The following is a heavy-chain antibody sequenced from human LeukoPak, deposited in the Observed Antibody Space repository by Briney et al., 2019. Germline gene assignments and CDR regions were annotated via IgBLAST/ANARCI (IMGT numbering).Heavy chain of an antibody. CDR2: ISGSGVTT. V-gene: IGHV3-23*01. CDR1: GFTFSSYA. Sequence: GGSLRLSCAASGFTFSSYAMSWVRQAPGKGLEWVSAISGSGVTTYYADSVKGRFTISRDNSKNTLYLQMNSLRVKDAAVYYCAKDRIVGATTSYDYFDYWGQGTLVTVSS. D-gene: IGHD1-26*01. J-gene: IGHJ4*02. CDR3: AKDRIVGATTSYDYFDY.